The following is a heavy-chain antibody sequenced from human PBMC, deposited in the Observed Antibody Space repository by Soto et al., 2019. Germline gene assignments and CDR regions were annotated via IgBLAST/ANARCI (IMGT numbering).Heavy chain of an antibody. Sequence: SETLSLTCAVSGGSISSSNWWSWVRQPPGKGLEWIGEIYHSGSTNYNPSLKSRVTISVDKSKNQFSLKLSSVTAADTAVYYCASGLLWFGELLPFDYWGQGTLVTVSS. CDR3: ASGLLWFGELLPFDY. CDR1: GGSISSSNW. D-gene: IGHD3-10*01. J-gene: IGHJ4*02. CDR2: IYHSGST. V-gene: IGHV4-4*02.